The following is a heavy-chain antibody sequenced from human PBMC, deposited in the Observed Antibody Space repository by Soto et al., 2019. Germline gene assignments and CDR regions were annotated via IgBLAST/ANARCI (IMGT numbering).Heavy chain of an antibody. CDR1: GYTFTSYG. Sequence: QVQLVQSGGEVKKPGASVKVSCKASGYTFTSYGVSWVRQAPGQGLEWMGWIRAYNGYTNYAQKFHGRVTITTDTSTSTAYMELRSLISDDTAVYYCARASDGYRSGWYVGYFDYWGQGTLVTVSS. CDR2: IRAYNGYT. J-gene: IGHJ4*02. D-gene: IGHD6-19*01. CDR3: ARASDGYRSGWYVGYFDY. V-gene: IGHV1-18*04.